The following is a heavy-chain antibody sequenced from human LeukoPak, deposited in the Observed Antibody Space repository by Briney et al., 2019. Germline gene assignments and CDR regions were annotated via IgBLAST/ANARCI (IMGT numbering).Heavy chain of an antibody. V-gene: IGHV4-34*01. CDR1: GGSFSGYY. Sequence: SETLSLTCAVYGGSFSGYYWSWIRQPPGKGLEWIGEINHSGSTNYNPSLKSRVTISVDTSKNQFSLKLRSVTAADTAVYYCARCRHGNCDYFDYWGQGTLVTVSS. J-gene: IGHJ4*02. D-gene: IGHD1-7*01. CDR2: INHSGST. CDR3: ARCRHGNCDYFDY.